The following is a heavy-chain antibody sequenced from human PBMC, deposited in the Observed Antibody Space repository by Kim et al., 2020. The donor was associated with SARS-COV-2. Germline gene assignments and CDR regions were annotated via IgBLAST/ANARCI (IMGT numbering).Heavy chain of an antibody. V-gene: IGHV1-46*01. CDR2: INPSGGST. Sequence: ASVKVSCKASGYTFTSYYMHWVRQAPGQGLEWMGIINPSGGSTSYAQKFQGRVTMTRDTSTSTVYMELSSLRSEDTVVYYCARAGYSYGIRGGFDYWGQGTLVTVSS. CDR3: ARAGYSYGIRGGFDY. J-gene: IGHJ4*02. D-gene: IGHD5-18*01. CDR1: GYTFTSYY.